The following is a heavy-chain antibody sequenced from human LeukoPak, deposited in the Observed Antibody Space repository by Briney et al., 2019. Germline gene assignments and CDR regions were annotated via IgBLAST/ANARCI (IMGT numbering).Heavy chain of an antibody. CDR1: GGSISSGGYY. D-gene: IGHD4-17*01. CDR3: ARDPDDYGDSRRLWYFDL. Sequence: SETLSLTCTVSGGSISSGGYYWSWIRQHPGKGLEWIGYIYYSGSTYYNPSLKSRVTISVDTSKNQFSLKLSSVTAADTAVYYCARDPDDYGDSRRLWYFDLWGRGTLVTVSS. J-gene: IGHJ2*01. CDR2: IYYSGST. V-gene: IGHV4-31*03.